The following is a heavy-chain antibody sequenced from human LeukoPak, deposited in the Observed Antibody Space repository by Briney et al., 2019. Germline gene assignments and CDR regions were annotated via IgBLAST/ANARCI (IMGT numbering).Heavy chain of an antibody. CDR2: IKQDGSER. Sequence: GESLRLSCAASVYTFSIYRMSWVRKAPWKGLEWVGNIKQDGSERYYVDSVKGRFTLSRDNAKNSLYLQMNSLRAEDTAVYYCARDRWSYDPQVGSDCWGQGTLVTVSS. D-gene: IGHD3-22*01. J-gene: IGHJ4*02. CDR3: ARDRWSYDPQVGSDC. V-gene: IGHV3-7*03. CDR1: VYTFSIYR.